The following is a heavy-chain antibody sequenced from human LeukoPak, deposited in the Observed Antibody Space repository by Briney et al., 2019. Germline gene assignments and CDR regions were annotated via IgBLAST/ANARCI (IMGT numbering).Heavy chain of an antibody. J-gene: IGHJ6*03. CDR1: GFTFSSYA. Sequence: GGSLRLSCAASGFTFSSYAMSWVRQAPGKGLEWVSAISGSGGSTYYADSVKGRFTISRDNSKNTLYLQMNSLRAEDTAVYYCATNLGYCSGGSCYVYYYYMDVWGKGTTVTVSS. CDR2: ISGSGGST. D-gene: IGHD2-15*01. V-gene: IGHV3-23*01. CDR3: ATNLGYCSGGSCYVYYYYMDV.